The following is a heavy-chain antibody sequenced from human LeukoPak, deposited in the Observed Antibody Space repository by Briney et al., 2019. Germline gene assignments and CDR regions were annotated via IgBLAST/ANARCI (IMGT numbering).Heavy chain of an antibody. CDR2: INHSGST. Sequence: SETLSLTCAVYGGSLSGYYWSWIRQPPGRGLEWIGEINHSGSTNYNPSLKSRVIISVDTSKNQFSLKLSSVTAADTAVYYCARGTYYYDSSGYYYYYYGMDVWGQGTTVTVSS. V-gene: IGHV4-34*01. CDR1: GGSLSGYY. D-gene: IGHD3-22*01. CDR3: ARGTYYYDSSGYYYYYYGMDV. J-gene: IGHJ6*02.